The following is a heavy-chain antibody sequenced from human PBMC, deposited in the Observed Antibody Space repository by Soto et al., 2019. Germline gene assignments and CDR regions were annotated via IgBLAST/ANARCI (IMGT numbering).Heavy chain of an antibody. CDR1: GFPFSSYG. CDR3: AKDLVGSEQQLVFIGWYYYGMDV. J-gene: IGHJ6*02. Sequence: TGGSLRLSCAASGFPFSSYGMHWVRQAPGKGLEWVAVISYDGSNKYYADSVKGRFTISRDNSKNTLYPQMNSLRAEDTAVYYCAKDLVGSEQQLVFIGWYYYGMDVWGQGTTVTVSS. CDR2: ISYDGSNK. V-gene: IGHV3-30*18. D-gene: IGHD6-13*01.